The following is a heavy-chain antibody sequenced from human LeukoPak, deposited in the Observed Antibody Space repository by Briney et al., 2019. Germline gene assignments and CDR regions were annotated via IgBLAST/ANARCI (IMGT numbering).Heavy chain of an antibody. Sequence: GASVNVSCKVSGYTLTELSMHWVRQAPGKGLEWMGGFDPEDGETIYAQKFQGRVTMTEDTSTDTAYMELSSLRSEDTAVYYCATGGKYSGSYLYYFDYWGQGTLVTVSS. D-gene: IGHD1-26*01. CDR1: GYTLTELS. J-gene: IGHJ4*02. CDR3: ATGGKYSGSYLYYFDY. V-gene: IGHV1-24*01. CDR2: FDPEDGET.